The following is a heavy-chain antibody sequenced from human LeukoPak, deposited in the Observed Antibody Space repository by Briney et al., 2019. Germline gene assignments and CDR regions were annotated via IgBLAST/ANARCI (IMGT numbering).Heavy chain of an antibody. J-gene: IGHJ3*02. CDR2: ISNTGTT. CDR3: ASATGGSDAFNI. Sequence: PSETLSLTCSVSGGPISSYYWSWIRQPPGKGLQWIGYISNTGTTNYNPSLKSRVTISLDTSKNQFSLRLNSVTAADTAVYYCASATGGSDAFNIWGQGTMVTVSS. D-gene: IGHD4-23*01. CDR1: GGPISSYY. V-gene: IGHV4-59*01.